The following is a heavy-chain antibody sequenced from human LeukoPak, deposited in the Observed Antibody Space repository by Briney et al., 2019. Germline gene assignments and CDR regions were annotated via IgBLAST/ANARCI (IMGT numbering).Heavy chain of an antibody. CDR3: AGELNTARYYYMAV. Sequence: GGSLRLSCAAFGFTVRSNYMSWVRQAPGKGLQWVSVIYSGDSTSYAGSVQGRFTISRDNSKNALYLQMNRLRGEDTAVYYCAGELNTARYYYMAVWGKGPRSPSR. CDR1: GFTVRSNY. J-gene: IGHJ6*03. D-gene: IGHD2-2*02. V-gene: IGHV3-53*05. CDR2: IYSGDST.